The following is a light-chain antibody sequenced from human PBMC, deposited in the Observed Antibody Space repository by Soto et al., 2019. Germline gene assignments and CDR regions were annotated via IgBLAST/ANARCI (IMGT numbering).Light chain of an antibody. J-gene: IGKJ2*01. CDR3: QQYDYYPYT. Sequence: DIQMTQSPSTLSASVGDRVTITCRASQSISSWLAWYQQKPGEAPKILIYKASSLETGVPSRFSGSGSGTEFTLTISSLQPDDCATYYCQQYDYYPYTFGQGTKLEIK. V-gene: IGKV1-5*03. CDR1: QSISSW. CDR2: KAS.